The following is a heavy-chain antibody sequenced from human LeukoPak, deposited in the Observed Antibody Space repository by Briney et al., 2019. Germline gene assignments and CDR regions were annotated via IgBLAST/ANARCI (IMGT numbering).Heavy chain of an antibody. D-gene: IGHD1-26*01. CDR2: IWYDGSNK. CDR1: GFTFRSYG. V-gene: IGHV3-33*01. Sequence: GTSLRLSCAASGFTFRSYGMHWVRQAPGKGLEWVAVIWYDGSNKYYADSVKGRFTISRDNSKNTLYLQVDSLRAEDTAVYYCATASGTYTSAYWGQGTLVTVSS. CDR3: ATASGTYTSAY. J-gene: IGHJ4*02.